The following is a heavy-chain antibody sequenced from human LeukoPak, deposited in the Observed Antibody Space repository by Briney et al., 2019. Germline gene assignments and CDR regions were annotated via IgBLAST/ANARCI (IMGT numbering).Heavy chain of an antibody. CDR3: ARDRLRWPKIDY. Sequence: SGTLSLTCAVSGGSISSSNWWSWVRQPPGKGLEYIGEIYHSGSTNYNPSLKSRVTISVDKSKNQFSLKLNSVTAADTAVYYCARDRLRWPKIDYWGQGTLVTVSS. J-gene: IGHJ4*02. V-gene: IGHV4-4*02. CDR2: IYHSGST. CDR1: GGSISSSNW. D-gene: IGHD4-23*01.